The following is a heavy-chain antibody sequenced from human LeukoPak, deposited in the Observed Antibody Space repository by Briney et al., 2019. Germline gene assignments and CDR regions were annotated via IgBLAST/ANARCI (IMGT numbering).Heavy chain of an antibody. CDR1: GGSFSSYY. CDR3: ARDGSRDGYNYRYYYYYMDV. CDR2: IYTSGST. V-gene: IGHV4-4*07. D-gene: IGHD5-24*01. J-gene: IGHJ6*03. Sequence: PSETLSLTCAVYGGSFSSYYWSWIRQPAGKGLEWIGRIYTSGSTNYNPSLKSRVTISVDTSKNQFSLKLSSVTAADTAVYYCARDGSRDGYNYRYYYYYMDVWGKGTTVTISS.